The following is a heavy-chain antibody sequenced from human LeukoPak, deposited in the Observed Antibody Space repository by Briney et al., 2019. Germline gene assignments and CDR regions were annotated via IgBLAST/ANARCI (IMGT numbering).Heavy chain of an antibody. CDR2: IYYSGST. CDR1: GGSISSSSYY. CDR3: ARVGGSNYYYYGMDV. D-gene: IGHD3-10*01. V-gene: IGHV4-39*07. Sequence: SETLSLTCTVPGGSISSSSYYWGWIRQPPGKGLEWIGSIYYSGSTNYNPSLKSRVTISVDTSKNQFSLKLSSVTAADTAVYYCARVGGSNYYYYGMDVWGQGTTVTVSS. J-gene: IGHJ6*02.